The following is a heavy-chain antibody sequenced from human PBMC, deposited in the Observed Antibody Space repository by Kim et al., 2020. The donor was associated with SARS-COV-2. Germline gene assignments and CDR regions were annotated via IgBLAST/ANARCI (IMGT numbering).Heavy chain of an antibody. Sequence: GGSLRLSCAASGFTFSSYAMHWVRQAPGKGLEWVAVIWYDGSNKYYADSVKGRFTISRDNSKNTLYLQMNSLRAEDTAVYYCAKAGPAAMFLQQQLSYFDYWGQGTLVTVSS. CDR1: GFTFSSYA. J-gene: IGHJ4*02. V-gene: IGHV3-33*06. CDR3: AKAGPAAMFLQQQLSYFDY. D-gene: IGHD2-2*01. CDR2: IWYDGSNK.